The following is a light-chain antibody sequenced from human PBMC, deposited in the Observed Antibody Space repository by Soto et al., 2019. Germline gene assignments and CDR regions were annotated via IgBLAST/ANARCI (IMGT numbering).Light chain of an antibody. CDR3: QQFGDSLT. CDR1: QSVSSY. J-gene: IGKJ3*01. Sequence: ELVLTPSPGTLSLSPCERSTLSCRASQSVSSYLAWYQQKPGQAPRLLIYGATSRASGIPDRFSGSGSGTDFTLTISRLEPEDFAVYYCQQFGDSLTFGPGTNVDI. CDR2: GAT. V-gene: IGKV3-20*01.